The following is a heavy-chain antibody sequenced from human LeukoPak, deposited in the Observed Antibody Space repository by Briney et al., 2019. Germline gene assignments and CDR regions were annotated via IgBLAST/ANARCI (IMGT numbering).Heavy chain of an antibody. V-gene: IGHV3-64*01. CDR1: GFIFSNYA. CDR3: AKAVSSSWTDAFDI. CDR2: ISSNGGST. Sequence: PGGSLRLSCAASGFIFSNYAMHWVRQAPGKGLEYVSAISSNGGSTYYANSVKGRFTISRDNAKNSLYLQMNSLRAEDMALYYCAKAVSSSWTDAFDIWGQGTMVTVSS. D-gene: IGHD6-13*01. J-gene: IGHJ3*02.